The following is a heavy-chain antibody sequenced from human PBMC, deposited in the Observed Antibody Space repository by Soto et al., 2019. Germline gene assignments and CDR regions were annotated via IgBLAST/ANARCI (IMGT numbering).Heavy chain of an antibody. J-gene: IGHJ4*02. D-gene: IGHD6-19*01. CDR2: IYYSGST. CDR3: ASLRPAVAGFDY. CDR1: GGSISSGGYY. V-gene: IGHV4-31*03. Sequence: TLSLTCTVSGGSISSGGYYWSWIRQHPGKGLEWIGYIYYSGSTYYNPSLKSRVTISVDTSKNQFSLELSSVTAAETAVYYCASLRPAVAGFDYWGQGTLVTVSS.